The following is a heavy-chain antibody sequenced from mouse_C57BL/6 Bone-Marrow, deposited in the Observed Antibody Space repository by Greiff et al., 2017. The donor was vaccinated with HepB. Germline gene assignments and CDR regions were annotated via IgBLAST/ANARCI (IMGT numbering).Heavy chain of an antibody. V-gene: IGHV1-47*01. CDR2: FHPYNDDT. J-gene: IGHJ2*01. D-gene: IGHD2-4*01. Sequence: VQLQESGAELVKPGASVKMSCKASGYTFTTYPIEWMKQNHGKSLEWIGNFHPYNDDTKYNEKFKGKATLTVEKSSSTAYLELSRLTSDDSAVYYCAVYDYDDLLHFDYWGQGTTLTVSS. CDR3: AVYDYDDLLHFDY. CDR1: GYTFTTYP.